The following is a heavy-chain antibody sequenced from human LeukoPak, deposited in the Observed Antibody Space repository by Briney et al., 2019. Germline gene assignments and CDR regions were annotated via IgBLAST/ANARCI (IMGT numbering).Heavy chain of an antibody. CDR1: GGSISSYY. CDR3: ARRYSSSLGDYFDY. CDR2: IYTSGST. V-gene: IGHV4-4*09. D-gene: IGHD6-6*01. J-gene: IGHJ4*02. Sequence: SETLSLTCTVSGGSISSYYWSWIRQPPGKGLEWIGYIYTSGSTNYNPSLKSRVTISVDTSKNQFSLELSSVTAADTAVYYCARRYSSSLGDYFDYWGQGTLVTVSS.